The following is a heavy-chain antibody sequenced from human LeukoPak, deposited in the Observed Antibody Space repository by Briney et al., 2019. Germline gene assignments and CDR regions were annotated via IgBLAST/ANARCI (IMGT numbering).Heavy chain of an antibody. CDR3: ARSGVVNNYYFMDL. V-gene: IGHV1-18*01. CDR1: GYTFTNYG. CDR2: ISAYSGNT. Sequence: APVKVSCKTSGYTFTNYGISWVRQAPGQGLEWMGWISAYSGNTNYAQKFQGRVTMTTDTSTSTAYMELRSLRSDDPAVYYCARSGVVNNYYFMDLWGKGTTVTVSS. J-gene: IGHJ6*03. D-gene: IGHD2/OR15-2a*01.